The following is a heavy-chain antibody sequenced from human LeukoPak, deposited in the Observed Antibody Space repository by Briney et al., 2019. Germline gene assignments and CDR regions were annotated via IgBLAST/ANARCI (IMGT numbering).Heavy chain of an antibody. J-gene: IGHJ4*02. V-gene: IGHV3-30*03. D-gene: IGHD2-21*01. CDR3: AREVISIPSYFDS. CDR1: GFTFSSYG. CDR2: ISYDGSNK. Sequence: GGSLRPSWAASGFTFSSYGMHGFRQAQSKGWGGGPVISYDGSNKYYADSVKGRFTISRDNSKNTLYLLMNSLIPEDTAVYYCAREVISIPSYFDSWGQGTLVTVSS.